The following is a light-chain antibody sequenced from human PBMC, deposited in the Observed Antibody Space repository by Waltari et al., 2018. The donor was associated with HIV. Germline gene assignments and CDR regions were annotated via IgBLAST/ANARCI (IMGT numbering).Light chain of an antibody. CDR2: AAS. V-gene: IGKV1-9*01. J-gene: IGKJ1*01. CDR1: QGISSF. Sequence: DIQLTQSPSFLSASVGDRVTISCRASQGISSFLAWYQQKPGKAPKLLIYAASTLQNGVLSRFSGSGSGTEFTLTINSLQPEDFATYFCQQLNTYPPWTFGQGTKVEVK. CDR3: QQLNTYPPWT.